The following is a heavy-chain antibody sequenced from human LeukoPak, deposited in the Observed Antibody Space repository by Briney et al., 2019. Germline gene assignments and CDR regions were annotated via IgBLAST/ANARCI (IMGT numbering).Heavy chain of an antibody. CDR3: ARKGIVGATKDAYYFDY. D-gene: IGHD1-26*01. CDR1: GFTFSSYW. V-gene: IGHV3-7*01. Sequence: GGSLRLSCAASGFTFSSYWMSWVRQAPGKGLEWVANIKQDGSEKSYVDSVKGRFTISRDNAKNSLYLQTNSLRAEDTAVYYCARKGIVGATKDAYYFDYWGQGTLVTVSS. CDR2: IKQDGSEK. J-gene: IGHJ4*02.